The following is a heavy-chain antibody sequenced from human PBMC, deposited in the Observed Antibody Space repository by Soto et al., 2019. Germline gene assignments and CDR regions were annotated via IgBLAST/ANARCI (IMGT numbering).Heavy chain of an antibody. D-gene: IGHD3-16*01. CDR1: GFTFRSYS. J-gene: IGHJ6*02. CDR3: AKARLWGGDGYNSYYYNAMDV. CDR2: ISSSSSYI. V-gene: IGHV3-21*04. Sequence: PGGSPRLSCAASGFTFRSYSVNWVRTAPGKGLEWVSSISSSSSYIYYADSVKGRFTISRDNAKNSLYLQMNSLRPEDTALYYCAKARLWGGDGYNSYYYNAMDVWGQGTTVTVSS.